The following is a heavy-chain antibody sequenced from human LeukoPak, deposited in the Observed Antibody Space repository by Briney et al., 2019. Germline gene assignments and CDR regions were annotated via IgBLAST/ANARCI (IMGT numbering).Heavy chain of an antibody. CDR2: MNANSGKT. CDR1: GYTFTSYD. V-gene: IGHV1-8*01. J-gene: IGHJ6*02. CDR3: ARGLGGGTVWTDYCGMDV. D-gene: IGHD2-15*01. Sequence: ASVKVSCKASGYTFTSYDINWVRQATGQGPEWMGWMNANSGKTDYAQKFQGRVTMTRNTSASTAYMELSSLRSEDTAVYYCARGLGGGTVWTDYCGMDVWGQGTTVIVSS.